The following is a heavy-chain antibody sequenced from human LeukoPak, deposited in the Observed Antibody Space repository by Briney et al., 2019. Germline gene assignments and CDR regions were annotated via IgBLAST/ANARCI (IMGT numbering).Heavy chain of an antibody. D-gene: IGHD1-1*01. CDR3: ARDVPERRGADY. J-gene: IGHJ4*02. V-gene: IGHV3-30*04. CDR1: GFTFSSYA. CDR2: ISYDGSNK. Sequence: GGSLRLSCAASGFTFSSYAMHWVRQAPGKGLEWVAVISYDGSNKYYADSVKGRFTISRDNSKNTLYLQMNSLRAEDTAVYYCARDVPERRGADYWGQGTLVTVSS.